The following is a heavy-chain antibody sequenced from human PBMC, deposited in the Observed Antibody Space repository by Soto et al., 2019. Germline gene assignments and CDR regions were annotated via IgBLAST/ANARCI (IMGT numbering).Heavy chain of an antibody. J-gene: IGHJ4*02. CDR2: ISYDGSNK. CDR3: AKEPLTKLFPRPLDY. V-gene: IGHV3-30*18. D-gene: IGHD2-15*01. Sequence: GGSLRLSCAATGFTFSSYGMHWVRQAPGKGLEWVAVISYDGSNKYYADSVKGRFTISRDNSKNTLYLQMNSLRAEDTAVYYCAKEPLTKLFPRPLDYWGQGTLVTVS. CDR1: GFTFSSYG.